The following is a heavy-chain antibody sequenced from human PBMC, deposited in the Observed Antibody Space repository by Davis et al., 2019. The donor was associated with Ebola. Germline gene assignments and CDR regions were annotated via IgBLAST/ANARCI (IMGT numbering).Heavy chain of an antibody. CDR1: GFTFSSYG. V-gene: IGHV3-30*19. Sequence: GESLKISCAASGFTFSSYGMHWVRQAPGKGLEWVAVISYDGSNKYYADSVKGRFTISRDNSKNTLYLQMNSLRAEDTAVYYCARSVVVVAAFDYWGQGTLVTVSS. CDR3: ARSVVVVAAFDY. J-gene: IGHJ4*02. CDR2: ISYDGSNK. D-gene: IGHD2-15*01.